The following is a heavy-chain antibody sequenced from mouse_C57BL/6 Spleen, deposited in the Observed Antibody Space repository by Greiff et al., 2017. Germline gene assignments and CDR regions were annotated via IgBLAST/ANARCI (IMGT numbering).Heavy chain of an antibody. J-gene: IGHJ1*03. V-gene: IGHV1-64*01. CDR3: AIYYYGRSYGGYFDV. Sequence: QVQLKQPGAELVKPGASVKLSCKASGYTFTSYWMHWVKQRPGQGLEWIGMIHPNSGSTNYNEKFKNKATLTVDKSSSTAYMQLSSLTSEDSAVYYCAIYYYGRSYGGYFDVWGTGTTVTVSS. D-gene: IGHD1-1*01. CDR1: GYTFTSYW. CDR2: IHPNSGST.